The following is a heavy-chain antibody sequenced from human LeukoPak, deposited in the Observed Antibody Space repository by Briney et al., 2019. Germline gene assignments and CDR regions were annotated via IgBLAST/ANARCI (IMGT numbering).Heavy chain of an antibody. V-gene: IGHV3-15*01. CDR1: GFTFSNAW. J-gene: IGHJ4*02. D-gene: IGHD3-10*01. CDR3: TTRAPTYYYGPDNPPGFKLDY. CDR2: IKSKTDGGTT. Sequence: GGSLRLSCAASGFTFSNAWMSWVRQAPGKGLEWVGRIKSKTDGGTTDYAAPVKGRFTISRDDSKNTLYLQMNSLKTEDTAVYYCTTRAPTYYYGPDNPPGFKLDYWGQGTLVTVSS.